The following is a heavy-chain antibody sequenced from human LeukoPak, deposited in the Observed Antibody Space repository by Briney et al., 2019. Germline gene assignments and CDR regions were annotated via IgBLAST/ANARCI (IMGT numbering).Heavy chain of an antibody. J-gene: IGHJ4*02. D-gene: IGHD3-22*01. CDR3: ARVLHKRNYDSSDYYAF. CDR2: ISRSSSNI. CDR1: GFIFSSYS. V-gene: IGHV3-48*01. Sequence: GGSLRLSCAASGFIFSSYSMNWVRQAPGKGLEGVSYISRSSSNIYYADSVKGRFTISRDNAKNSLYLQLNSLRAEDTAVYYCARVLHKRNYDSSDYYAFWGQGTLVTVSS.